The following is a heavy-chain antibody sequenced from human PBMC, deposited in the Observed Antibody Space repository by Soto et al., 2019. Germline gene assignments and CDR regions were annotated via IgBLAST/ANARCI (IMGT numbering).Heavy chain of an antibody. J-gene: IGHJ6*02. Sequence: VQLMESGGGVVQPGGSLRLSSATSGFTFSRYSMHWFRQAPGKGLEWVSSISRTSEYIYYADSVKGRFTISRDNAKNSLFLQMNSLRAEDTAVYYCAGEPQYYYGIDVWGQGTTVTVSS. V-gene: IGHV3-21*02. D-gene: IGHD3-10*01. CDR2: ISRTSEYI. CDR1: GFTFSRYS. CDR3: AGEPQYYYGIDV.